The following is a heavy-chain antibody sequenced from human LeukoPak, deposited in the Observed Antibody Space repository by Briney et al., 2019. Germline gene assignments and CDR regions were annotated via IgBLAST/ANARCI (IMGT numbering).Heavy chain of an antibody. J-gene: IGHJ3*02. Sequence: SETLSLTCTVSGGSISSGDYYWSWIRQPPGKGLEWIGYIYYSGSTNYNPSLKSRVTISVDTSKNQFSLKLSSVTAADTAVYYCARAAARRWEAAFDIWGQGTMVTVSS. V-gene: IGHV4-61*08. CDR1: GGSISSGDYY. CDR3: ARAAARRWEAAFDI. D-gene: IGHD6-6*01. CDR2: IYYSGST.